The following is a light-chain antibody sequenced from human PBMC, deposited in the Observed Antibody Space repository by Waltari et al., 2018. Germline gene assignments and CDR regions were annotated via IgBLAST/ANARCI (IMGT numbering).Light chain of an antibody. CDR2: WAS. CDR1: QSVLSSSNNKNY. V-gene: IGKV4-1*01. CDR3: QQYYSTPLT. Sequence: EIVMTQSPDSLAVSLGERATIDCKSSQSVLSSSNNKNYLDWYQQKPRQPPKLLISWASTRESGVPDRFSGSGSGTDFTLTISSLQAEDVAVYYCQQYYSTPLTFGGGTKVEIK. J-gene: IGKJ4*01.